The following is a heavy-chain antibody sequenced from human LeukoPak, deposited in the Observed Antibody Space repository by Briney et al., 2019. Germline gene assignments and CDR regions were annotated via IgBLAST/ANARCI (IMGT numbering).Heavy chain of an antibody. J-gene: IGHJ4*02. CDR3: ASPGIAAAGMED. CDR2: IYHSGST. CDR1: GYSISSGYY. D-gene: IGHD6-13*01. V-gene: IGHV4-38-2*01. Sequence: PSETLSLTCAVSGYSISSGYYWGWIRQPPGKGLEWIGSIYHSGSTYYNPSLKSRVTISVDTSKNQFSLKLSSVTAADTAVYYCASPGIAAAGMEDWGQGTLVTVSS.